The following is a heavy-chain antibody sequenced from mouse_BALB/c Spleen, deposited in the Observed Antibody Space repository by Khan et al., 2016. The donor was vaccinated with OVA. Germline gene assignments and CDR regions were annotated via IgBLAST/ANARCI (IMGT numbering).Heavy chain of an antibody. D-gene: IGHD2-14*01. V-gene: IGHV1-87*01. CDR3: ARYRYGYFDY. J-gene: IGHJ2*01. CDR2: IYPGNGDT. Sequence: VQLQESGAELAKPGASVKLSCKSSGYTFTSYWMQWVKQRPGQGLEWIGAIYPGNGDTRYTQKFKGKATLTADKSSSTAYMQLSSLASEDSAVYDCARYRYGYFDYWGQGTTLTVSS. CDR1: GYTFTSYW.